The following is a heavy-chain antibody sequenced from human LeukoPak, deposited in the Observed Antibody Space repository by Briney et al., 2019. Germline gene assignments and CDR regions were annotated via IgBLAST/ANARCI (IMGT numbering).Heavy chain of an antibody. CDR1: GYTFTGYY. J-gene: IGHJ5*02. D-gene: IGHD6-6*01. V-gene: IGHV1-2*02. CDR3: AGDFAIAARRYNWFDP. Sequence: ASVKVSCKASGYTFTGYYMHWVRQAPGQGLEWMGWINPNSGGTNYAQKFQGRVTMTRDTSISTAYMELSRLRSDDTAVYYCAGDFAIAARRYNWFDPWGQGTLVTVSS. CDR2: INPNSGGT.